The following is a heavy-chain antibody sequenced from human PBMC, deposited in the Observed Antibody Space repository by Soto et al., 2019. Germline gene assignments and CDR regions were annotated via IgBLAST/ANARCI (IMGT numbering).Heavy chain of an antibody. D-gene: IGHD6-19*01. CDR1: GGSISSSSYY. Sequence: PSETLSLTCTVSGGSISSSSYYWGWIRQPPGKGLEWIGSIYYSGSTYYNPSLKSRVTISVDTSKNQFSLKLSSVTAADTAVYYCASHLYSSGWADYWGQGTLVTVSS. CDR3: ASHLYSSGWADY. V-gene: IGHV4-39*01. CDR2: IYYSGST. J-gene: IGHJ4*02.